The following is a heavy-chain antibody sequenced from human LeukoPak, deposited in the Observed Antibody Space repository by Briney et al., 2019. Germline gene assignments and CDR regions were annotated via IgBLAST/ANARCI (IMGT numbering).Heavy chain of an antibody. Sequence: SETLSLTCAVYGGSFNNYYWSWIRQPPGKGLEWIGEINHSGSTNYNPSLKSRVTMSVDTSSNQFSLNPISVTAADTAVYFCARGRNWFDPWGQGTLVTVSS. CDR3: ARGRNWFDP. CDR2: INHSGST. J-gene: IGHJ5*02. CDR1: GGSFNNYY. V-gene: IGHV4-34*01.